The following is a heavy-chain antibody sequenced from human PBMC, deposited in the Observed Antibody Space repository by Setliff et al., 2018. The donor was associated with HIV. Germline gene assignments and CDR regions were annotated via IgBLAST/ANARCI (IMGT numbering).Heavy chain of an antibody. D-gene: IGHD3-16*01. CDR3: VNPSGAMGDFDS. CDR1: GGSISSTNYF. J-gene: IGHJ4*02. CDR2: IYYHGST. V-gene: IGHV4-39*01. Sequence: PSETLSLTCTVSGGSISSTNYFWGWIRQPPGKGLEWIGTIYYHGSTYYNPSLKSRVTISIDTSRNLFSLQLTSVTAADTAVYYCVNPSGAMGDFDSWGQGTLVTVSS.